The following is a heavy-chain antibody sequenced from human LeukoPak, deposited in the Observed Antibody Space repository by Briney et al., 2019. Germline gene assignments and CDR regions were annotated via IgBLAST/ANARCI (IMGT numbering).Heavy chain of an antibody. D-gene: IGHD3-22*01. Sequence: PGGSLRLSCAASGFTFSSYSMNWVRQAPGKGLECLANIKEDGSETYYVDSVKGRFTISRDNAKNSLYLQMNSLRAEDTAVYYCATYSSLNRREFQYWGQGTLLTVSS. V-gene: IGHV3-7*01. CDR2: IKEDGSET. CDR3: ATYSSLNRREFQY. J-gene: IGHJ1*01. CDR1: GFTFSSYS.